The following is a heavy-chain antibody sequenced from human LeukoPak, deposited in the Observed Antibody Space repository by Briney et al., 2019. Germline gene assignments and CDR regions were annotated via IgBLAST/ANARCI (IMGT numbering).Heavy chain of an antibody. Sequence: ASVKVSCKASGYTFTSYYMHWVRQAPGQGLEWMGIINPSGGSTSYAQKFQGRVTMTRDTSTSTVYMELSSLRSEDTAVYYCARGTSGYCSSTSCYLNWYYYMDVWGKGTTVTVSS. CDR2: INPSGGST. J-gene: IGHJ6*03. CDR3: ARGTSGYCSSTSCYLNWYYYMDV. CDR1: GYTFTSYY. D-gene: IGHD2-2*01. V-gene: IGHV1-46*01.